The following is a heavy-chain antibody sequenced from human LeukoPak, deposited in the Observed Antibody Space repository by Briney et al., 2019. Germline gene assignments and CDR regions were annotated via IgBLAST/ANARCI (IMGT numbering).Heavy chain of an antibody. CDR2: ISAYNGNT. CDR3: ARDDQTGGGIWFDP. J-gene: IGHJ5*02. CDR1: GYTFTGYY. Sequence: ASVKVSCKASGYTFTGYYMHWVRRAPGQGLEGMGWISAYNGNTNYAQKLQGRVTMTTDTSTSTAYMELRSLRSDDTAVYYCARDDQTGGGIWFDPWGQGTLVTVSS. V-gene: IGHV1-18*04. D-gene: IGHD1-26*01.